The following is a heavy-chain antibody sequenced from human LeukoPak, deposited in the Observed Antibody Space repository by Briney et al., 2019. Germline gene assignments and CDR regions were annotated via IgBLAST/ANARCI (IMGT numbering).Heavy chain of an antibody. V-gene: IGHV3-23*01. J-gene: IGHJ4*02. Sequence: GSMRLSCAASGFTFSTYGMNCVRQAPGKGLEWVSSISGSGAMTYYADSVKGRFTISRDNAMDTLYLQMSSLRADDTAVYYCAKDRVDGSGSQFDSWGQGSLVIVSS. CDR2: ISGSGAMT. CDR3: AKDRVDGSGSQFDS. D-gene: IGHD3-10*01. CDR1: GFTFSTYG.